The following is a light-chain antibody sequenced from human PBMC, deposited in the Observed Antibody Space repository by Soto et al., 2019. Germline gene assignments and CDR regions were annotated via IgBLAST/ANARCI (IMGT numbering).Light chain of an antibody. Sequence: IVMTQSPEPLAVSLGERATINCKSTQTDFYTSNNKNYLSWFKQKPGQPPKLLIYWASTRESGVPDRFSGSGSGTDFTLTISSLQAEDVAVYYCQQYYRSPWTFGQGTKVDIK. V-gene: IGKV4-1*01. CDR3: QQYYRSPWT. J-gene: IGKJ1*01. CDR1: QTDFYTSNNKNY. CDR2: WAS.